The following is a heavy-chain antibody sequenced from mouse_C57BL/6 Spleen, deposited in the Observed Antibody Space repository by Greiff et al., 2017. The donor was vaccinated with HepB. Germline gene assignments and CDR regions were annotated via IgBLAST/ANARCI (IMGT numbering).Heavy chain of an antibody. CDR2: IRLKSDNYAT. Sequence: DVMLVESGGGLVQPGGSMKLSCVASGFTFSNYWMNWVRQSPEKGLEWVAQIRLKSDNYATHYAESVKGRFTISRDDSKSSVYLQMNNLRAEDTGIYYCTIYYDYDGSYYFDYWGQGTTLTVSS. J-gene: IGHJ2*01. V-gene: IGHV6-3*01. CDR1: GFTFSNYW. CDR3: TIYYDYDGSYYFDY. D-gene: IGHD2-4*01.